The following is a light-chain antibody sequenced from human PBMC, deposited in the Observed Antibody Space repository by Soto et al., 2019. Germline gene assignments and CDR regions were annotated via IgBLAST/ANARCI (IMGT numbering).Light chain of an antibody. Sequence: DIQMTQSPSTLSASVGDRVTITCRVSQSISSWLAWYQQKPGTAPNLLIYKASTLQGGVPSRFSGSGSGTEFTLTISSLQPDDSAIYYCQQYSDNWTFGQGTKVDIK. CDR2: KAS. CDR1: QSISSW. CDR3: QQYSDNWT. J-gene: IGKJ1*01. V-gene: IGKV1-5*03.